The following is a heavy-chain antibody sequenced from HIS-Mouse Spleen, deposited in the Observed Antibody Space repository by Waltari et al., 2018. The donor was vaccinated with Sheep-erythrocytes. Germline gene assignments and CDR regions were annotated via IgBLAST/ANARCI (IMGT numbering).Heavy chain of an antibody. V-gene: IGHV3-53*01. Sequence: EVQLVESGGGLIQPGGSLTLSCAASGSTVSRNYVSWVRQAPGKGLEWVSVIYSGGSTYYADSVKGRFTISRDNSKNTLYLQMNSLRAEDTAVYYCARGHPDYGDYDAFDIWGQGTMVTVSS. J-gene: IGHJ3*02. CDR2: IYSGGST. D-gene: IGHD4-17*01. CDR1: GSTVSRNY. CDR3: ARGHPDYGDYDAFDI.